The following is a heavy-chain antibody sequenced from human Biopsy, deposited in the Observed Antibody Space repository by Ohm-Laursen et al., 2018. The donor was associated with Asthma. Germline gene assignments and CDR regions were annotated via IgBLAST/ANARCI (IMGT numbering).Heavy chain of an antibody. D-gene: IGHD6-13*01. Sequence: SQTLSLTCSLSSGSGGYMRSGNYYWGWIRQPPGKGLEWIGSIYYSGTTYYNPSLESRVTLSADTSKKQSSLNLTSVTAADTAVYYCVRGSSSWHHGPFHYYYGLDVWGQGTTATVSS. J-gene: IGHJ6*02. V-gene: IGHV4-39*01. CDR2: IYYSGTT. CDR3: VRGSSSWHHGPFHYYYGLDV. CDR1: SGSGGYMRSGNYY.